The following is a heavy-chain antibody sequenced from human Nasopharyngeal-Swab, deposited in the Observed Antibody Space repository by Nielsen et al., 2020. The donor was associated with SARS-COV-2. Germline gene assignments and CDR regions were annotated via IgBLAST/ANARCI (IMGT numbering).Heavy chain of an antibody. D-gene: IGHD6-13*01. CDR1: GFTFSSYS. V-gene: IGHV3-21*01. CDR2: ISSSSSYI. CDR3: ARVVSGSSWTFDY. Sequence: GESLKISCAASGFTFSSYSMNWVRQAPGKGLEWVSSISSSSSYIYYADSVKGRFTISRDNAKNSLYLQMNSLRAEDTAVYYCARVVSGSSWTFDYWGQGTLVTVSS. J-gene: IGHJ4*02.